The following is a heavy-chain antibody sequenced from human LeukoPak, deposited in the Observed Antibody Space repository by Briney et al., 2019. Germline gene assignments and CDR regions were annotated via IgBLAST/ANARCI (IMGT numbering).Heavy chain of an antibody. V-gene: IGHV1-46*01. D-gene: IGHD3-22*01. CDR2: INPSGGST. Sequence: GASVKVSCKASGYTFTSYYMHWVRQAPGQGLEWMGIINPSGGSTSYAQKFQGRVTITADESTSTAYMELSSLRSEDTAVYYCARQYYDSSGYPDYYFDYWGQGTLVTVSS. CDR3: ARQYYDSSGYPDYYFDY. CDR1: GYTFTSYY. J-gene: IGHJ4*02.